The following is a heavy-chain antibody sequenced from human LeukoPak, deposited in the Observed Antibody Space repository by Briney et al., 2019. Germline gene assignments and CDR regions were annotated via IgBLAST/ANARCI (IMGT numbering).Heavy chain of an antibody. D-gene: IGHD3-22*01. Sequence: PRASVKVSCKASGYTFTSYGISWVRQAPGQGLEWMGWISAYNGNTNYAQKLQGRVTMTTDTSTSTAYMELRSLRSDDTAVYYCAREQYYYDSSGYSRFDYWGQGTLVTVSS. CDR3: AREQYYYDSSGYSRFDY. CDR2: ISAYNGNT. CDR1: GYTFTSYG. J-gene: IGHJ4*02. V-gene: IGHV1-18*01.